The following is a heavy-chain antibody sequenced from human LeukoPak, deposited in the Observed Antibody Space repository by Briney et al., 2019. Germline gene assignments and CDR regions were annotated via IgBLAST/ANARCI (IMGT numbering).Heavy chain of an antibody. CDR1: GFTFDDYA. V-gene: IGHV3-9*01. Sequence: PGGSLRLSCAASGFTFDDYAMHWVRQAPGKGLGWVSGISWNSGTKGYADSVKGRFTISRDNAQNSLYLQMNSLRGEDAALYYCAVLHYYAMDVWGQGTTVTVSS. CDR2: ISWNSGTK. CDR3: AVLHYYAMDV. D-gene: IGHD2-8*01. J-gene: IGHJ6*02.